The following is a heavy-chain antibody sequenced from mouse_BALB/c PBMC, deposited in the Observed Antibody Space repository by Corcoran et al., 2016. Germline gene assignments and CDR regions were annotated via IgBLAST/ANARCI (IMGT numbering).Heavy chain of an antibody. V-gene: IGHV9-3-1*01. Sequence: IQLVQSGPELKKPGETVKSSCKASGYTFTHYGMNWVKQAPGRGLKWMGWVNTYTGAPTYAEDFKGRLAFSLETSASTAYLQINNLKNEDTATCFCARPDDYDLAYWGQGTLVTVSA. CDR2: VNTYTGAP. J-gene: IGHJ3*01. CDR1: GYTFTHYG. D-gene: IGHD2-4*01. CDR3: ARPDDYDLAY.